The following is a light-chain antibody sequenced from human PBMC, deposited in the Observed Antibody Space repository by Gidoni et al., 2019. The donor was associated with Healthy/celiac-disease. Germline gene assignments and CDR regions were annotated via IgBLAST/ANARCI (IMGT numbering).Light chain of an antibody. Sequence: VIWMTQSPSLLSASTGDRVTISCRMRQCISSYLAWYQQKPGKAPELLIYAASTLQSGVPSRFSGSGSGTDFTLTISCLQSEDFATYYCQQYYSFPRTFXXXTKVEIK. CDR1: QCISSY. V-gene: IGKV1D-8*01. CDR2: AAS. CDR3: QQYYSFPRT. J-gene: IGKJ1*01.